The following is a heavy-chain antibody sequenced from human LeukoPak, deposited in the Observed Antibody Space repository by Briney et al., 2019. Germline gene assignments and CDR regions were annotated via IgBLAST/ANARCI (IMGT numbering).Heavy chain of an antibody. V-gene: IGHV3-7*01. CDR3: ARVGTAEGTLEDY. CDR1: GFTFSSYW. J-gene: IGHJ4*02. CDR2: IKHDGSEK. D-gene: IGHD6-13*01. Sequence: PGGSLRLSCAASGFTFSSYWMSRVRQPPGKGLEWVANIKHDGSEKYYVDSVKGRFTISRDNAKNSLYLQMNSLRGEDTAVYYCARVGTAEGTLEDYWGQGTLVTVSS.